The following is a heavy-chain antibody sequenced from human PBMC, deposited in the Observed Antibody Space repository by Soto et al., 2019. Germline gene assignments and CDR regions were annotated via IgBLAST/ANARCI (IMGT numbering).Heavy chain of an antibody. V-gene: IGHV3-64*01. D-gene: IGHD4-17*01. CDR3: ARARYDDYVRGAYGMDV. CDR2: ISSNGGST. Sequence: EVQLVESGGGLVQPGGSLRLSCAASGFTFSSYAMHWVRQAPGKGLEYVSAISSNGGSTYYANSVKGRFTISRDNSKNTLYLQMGSLRAEDMAVYYCARARYDDYVRGAYGMDVWGQGTTVTVSS. J-gene: IGHJ6*02. CDR1: GFTFSSYA.